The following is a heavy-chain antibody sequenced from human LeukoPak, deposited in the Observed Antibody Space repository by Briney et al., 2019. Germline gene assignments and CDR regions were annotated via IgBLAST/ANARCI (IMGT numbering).Heavy chain of an antibody. Sequence: ASVKVSCNASGYTFSSYGISWVRQAPGQGLEWMGWISAYNGNTNYAQKLQGRVTMTTDTSTSTAYMELRSLRSDDSLMSYCTNDDPIVVVPAAPYYGMDVWGQGTTVTVSS. CDR3: TNDDPIVVVPAAPYYGMDV. V-gene: IGHV1-18*01. J-gene: IGHJ6*02. D-gene: IGHD2-2*01. CDR2: ISAYNGNT. CDR1: GYTFSSYG.